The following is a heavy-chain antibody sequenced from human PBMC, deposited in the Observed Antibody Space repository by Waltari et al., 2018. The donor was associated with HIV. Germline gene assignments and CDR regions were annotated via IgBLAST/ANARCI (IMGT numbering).Heavy chain of an antibody. D-gene: IGHD5-12*01. CDR3: TRDSSGYAGFDS. Sequence: EVQLVESGGGLVRPGGSLRLSCAASGFAFGDHYLDWVRQAPGKGREWVGRSRNKANSYPTEYAASVKGRFTISRDASKNSLFLQMNSLRADDTAIYYCTRDSSGYAGFDSWGQGALVTVSS. J-gene: IGHJ4*02. CDR2: SRNKANSYPT. V-gene: IGHV3-72*01. CDR1: GFAFGDHY.